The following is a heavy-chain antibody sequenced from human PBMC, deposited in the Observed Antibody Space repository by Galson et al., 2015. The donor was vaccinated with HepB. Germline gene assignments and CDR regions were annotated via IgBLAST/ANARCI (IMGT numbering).Heavy chain of an antibody. CDR2: ISGSGGST. J-gene: IGHJ4*02. D-gene: IGHD4-17*01. CDR1: GFTFTIYA. Sequence: SLRLSCAASGFTFTIYAMTWVRQAPGKGLEWVSGISGSGGSTYYAESVKGRFTISRDNSKNTLFLQMNSLRGEDTALYYCAKVYGDYERAFDCWGQGTLVTVSS. V-gene: IGHV3-23*01. CDR3: AKVYGDYERAFDC.